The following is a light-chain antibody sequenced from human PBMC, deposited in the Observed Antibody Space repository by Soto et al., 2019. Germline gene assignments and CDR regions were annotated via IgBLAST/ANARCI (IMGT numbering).Light chain of an antibody. CDR3: SSYTSSSTPLYV. Sequence: QSVLTQPASVSGYPGQSITISCTGTSSDVGGYNYVSWYQQHPGKAPKLMIYEVSNRPSGVSNRFSGSKSGNTASLTISGLQAEDEADYYCSSYTSSSTPLYVFGTGTKV. CDR2: EVS. V-gene: IGLV2-14*01. J-gene: IGLJ1*01. CDR1: SSDVGGYNY.